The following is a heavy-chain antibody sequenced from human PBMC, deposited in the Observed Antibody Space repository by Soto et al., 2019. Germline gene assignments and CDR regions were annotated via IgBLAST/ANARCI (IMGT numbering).Heavy chain of an antibody. V-gene: IGHV4-34*01. Sequence: SETLSLTCAVYGGSFSGYYWSWIRQPPGKGLEWIGEINHSGSTNYNPSLKSRVTISVDTSKNQFSLKLSSVTAADTAVYYCARGRVYYDFWSGPRTGTFDYWGQGTLVTVSS. CDR2: INHSGST. CDR1: GGSFSGYY. D-gene: IGHD3-3*01. J-gene: IGHJ4*02. CDR3: ARGRVYYDFWSGPRTGTFDY.